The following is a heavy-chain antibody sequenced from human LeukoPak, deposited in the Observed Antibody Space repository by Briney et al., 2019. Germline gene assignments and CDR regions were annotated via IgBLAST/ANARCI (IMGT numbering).Heavy chain of an antibody. CDR2: IYYSGST. CDR1: GGSISSDDYY. V-gene: IGHV4-30-4*01. CDR3: ARGDFWSGYSNWFDP. Sequence: PSETLSLTCTVSGGSISSDDYYWSWIRQPPGKGLEWIGYIYYSGSTYYNPSLKSRVTISVDTSKSQFSLKLSSVTAADTAVYYCARGDFWSGYSNWFDPWGQGTLVTVSS. D-gene: IGHD3-3*01. J-gene: IGHJ5*02.